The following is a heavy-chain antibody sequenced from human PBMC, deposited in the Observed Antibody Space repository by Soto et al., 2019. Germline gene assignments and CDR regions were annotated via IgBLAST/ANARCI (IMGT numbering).Heavy chain of an antibody. J-gene: IGHJ4*01. D-gene: IGHD6-13*01. CDR2: VYYSGST. CDR3: AKYSAASSTYYFDY. CDR1: GGSISSYY. V-gene: IGHV4-59*01. Sequence: PSETLSLTCNVSGGSISSYYWSWIRQPPGKGLEWIGYVYYSGSTNYNPSLKSRVTISIDTSKNQFSLKLSSVTAADTAVYYCAKYSAASSTYYFDYWGPGTLVTVTS.